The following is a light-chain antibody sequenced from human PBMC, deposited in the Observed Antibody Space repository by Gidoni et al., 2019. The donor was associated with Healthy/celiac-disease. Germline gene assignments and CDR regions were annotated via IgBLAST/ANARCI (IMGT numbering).Light chain of an antibody. J-gene: IGKJ4*01. CDR1: QSVSSY. CDR2: DAS. Sequence: EIVLTQSPATLSLSPGERATLSCRASQSVSSYLAWYQQKPGQAPRLLIYDASNRATGIPARFSGSGSGTDFTLTISSLEPEDFAVYYCQQRSNWQLTFGRXDQGGDQT. CDR3: QQRSNWQLT. V-gene: IGKV3-11*01.